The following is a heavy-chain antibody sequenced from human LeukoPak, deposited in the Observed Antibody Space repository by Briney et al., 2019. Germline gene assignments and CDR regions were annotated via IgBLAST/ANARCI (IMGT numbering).Heavy chain of an antibody. V-gene: IGHV4-59*08. Sequence: PSETLSLTCTVSGGSINSHYWIWIRQPPGKGLEWIGYIHYTGSTNYNPSLKSRVTISVDTSKNQVSLKLSSVTAADTAVYYCARHAQGDYYGSGSHDYWGQGTLVTVSS. CDR2: IHYTGST. CDR3: ARHAQGDYYGSGSHDY. J-gene: IGHJ4*02. D-gene: IGHD3-10*01. CDR1: GGSINSHY.